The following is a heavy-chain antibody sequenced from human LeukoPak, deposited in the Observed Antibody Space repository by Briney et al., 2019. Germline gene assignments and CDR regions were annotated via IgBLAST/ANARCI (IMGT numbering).Heavy chain of an antibody. CDR2: ISYDGSNK. J-gene: IGHJ6*03. V-gene: IGHV3-30*18. CDR1: GFTFSSYG. CDR3: AKEAQNYYYYMDV. Sequence: GVSLRLSCAASGFTFSSYGMHWVRQAPGKGLEWVAVISYDGSNKYYADSVKGRFTISRDNSKNTLDLQMNSLRAEDTAVYYCAKEAQNYYYYMDVWGKGTTVTVSS.